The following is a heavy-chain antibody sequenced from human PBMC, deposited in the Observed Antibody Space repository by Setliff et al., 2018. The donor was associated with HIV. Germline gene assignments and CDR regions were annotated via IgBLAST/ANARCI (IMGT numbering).Heavy chain of an antibody. D-gene: IGHD1-20*01. Sequence: GGSLRLSCAASGFTFSSYWMYWVRQAPGKGLELVAFIWYDGSNKEYGDSVKGRFTISRDNAKNSLYLQLNSLRAEDTAVYYCARYNWNPLGYRFDYWGQGTLVTVSS. J-gene: IGHJ4*02. CDR2: IWYDGSNK. V-gene: IGHV3-33*08. CDR3: ARYNWNPLGYRFDY. CDR1: GFTFSSYW.